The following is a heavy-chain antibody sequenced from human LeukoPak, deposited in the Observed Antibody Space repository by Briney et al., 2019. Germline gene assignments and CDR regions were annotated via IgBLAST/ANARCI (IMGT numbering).Heavy chain of an antibody. CDR3: VKAYYDFWIGYPSPYDY. J-gene: IGHJ4*02. CDR2: ISYDGSNK. D-gene: IGHD3-3*01. Sequence: PGRSLRLSCAASGFTFSSYGMHWVRQAPGKGLEWVAVISYDGSNKYYADSVKGLFTISRDNSKNTLYLQMNSLRAEDTAVYYCVKAYYDFWIGYPSPYDYWGQGTLVTVSS. V-gene: IGHV3-30*18. CDR1: GFTFSSYG.